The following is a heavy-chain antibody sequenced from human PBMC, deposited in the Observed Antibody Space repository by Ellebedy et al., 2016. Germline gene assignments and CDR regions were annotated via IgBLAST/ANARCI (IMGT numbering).Heavy chain of an antibody. CDR2: ISWKSGSI. Sequence: GGSLRLSCAASGFTIDEYAMHWVRLAPGKGLEWVSGISWKSGSIGYADSVKGRFTIPRDNAENSLYLQMKSLRAENTALYFCAKESRQSGFFDYWGQGTLVTVSS. CDR3: AKESRQSGFFDY. V-gene: IGHV3-9*01. CDR1: GFTIDEYA. J-gene: IGHJ4*02. D-gene: IGHD3-9*01.